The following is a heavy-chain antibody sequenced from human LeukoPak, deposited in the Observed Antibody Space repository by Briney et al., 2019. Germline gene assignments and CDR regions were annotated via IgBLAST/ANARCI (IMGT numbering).Heavy chain of an antibody. V-gene: IGHV3-23*01. CDR3: AKGYSGSYRDAVDI. Sequence: GGSLRLSCVASGFTFSSYVMNWVRQAPGKGLEWVSAISGSGGSTYYADSVKGRFTIFRDNSKNTLYLQMNSLRAEDTAVYYCAKGYSGSYRDAVDIWGQGTMVTVSS. D-gene: IGHD1-26*01. J-gene: IGHJ3*02. CDR2: ISGSGGST. CDR1: GFTFSSYV.